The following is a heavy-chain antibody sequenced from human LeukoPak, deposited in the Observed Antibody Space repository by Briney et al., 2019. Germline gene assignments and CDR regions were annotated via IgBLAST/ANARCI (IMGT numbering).Heavy chain of an antibody. CDR3: ARDKTLVRGVNSRASRYYYYYGMDV. CDR1: GGSISNYY. V-gene: IGHV4-59*01. D-gene: IGHD3-10*01. CDR2: IYYNGTT. J-gene: IGHJ6*02. Sequence: SETLSLTCTVSGGSISNYYWSWIRQPPGKGLEWIGFIYYNGTTNYNPSLTSRVTMSIDTSKKHFSLKLSSVTAADTAVYYCARDKTLVRGVNSRASRYYYYYGMDVWGQGTTVTVSS.